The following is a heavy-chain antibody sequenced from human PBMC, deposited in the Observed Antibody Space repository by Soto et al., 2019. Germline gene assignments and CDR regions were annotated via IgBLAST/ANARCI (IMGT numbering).Heavy chain of an antibody. J-gene: IGHJ2*01. V-gene: IGHV1-69*01. CDR2: IIPIFGTA. Sequence: QVQLVQSGAEVKKPGSSVKVSCKASGGTFSSYAISWVRQAPGQGLEWMGGIIPIFGTANYAQKFQGRVTITADESTSTADMELSSLRSEDTAVYYCARVHSSSWYWYFDLWGRGTLVTVSS. CDR1: GGTFSSYA. CDR3: ARVHSSSWYWYFDL. D-gene: IGHD6-13*01.